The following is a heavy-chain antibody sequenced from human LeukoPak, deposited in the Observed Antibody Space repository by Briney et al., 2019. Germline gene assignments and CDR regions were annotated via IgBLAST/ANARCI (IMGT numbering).Heavy chain of an antibody. J-gene: IGHJ4*02. D-gene: IGHD5-12*01. CDR3: ARTAYSDYSLGF. V-gene: IGHV3-74*01. CDR1: GFTFSNYA. CDR2: ISSDGSST. Sequence: GRSLRLSCAASGFTFSNYAIHWVRQAPGKGLVWVSRISSDGSSTSYADSVKGRFTISRDNAKNTLYLQMNSLRAEDTAVYYCARTAYSDYSLGFWGQGTLVTVSS.